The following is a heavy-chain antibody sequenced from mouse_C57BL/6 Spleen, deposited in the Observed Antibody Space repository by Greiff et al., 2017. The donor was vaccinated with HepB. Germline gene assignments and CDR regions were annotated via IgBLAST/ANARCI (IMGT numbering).Heavy chain of an antibody. Sequence: VKLQESGAELVKPGASVKISCKASGYAFSSYWMNWVKQRPGKGLEWIGQIYPGDGDTNYNGKFKGKATLTADKSSSTAYMRLSSLTSEDSAVYFCARITTGYGYFDVWGTGTTVTVSS. D-gene: IGHD1-1*01. CDR3: ARITTGYGYFDV. V-gene: IGHV1-80*01. J-gene: IGHJ1*03. CDR2: IYPGDGDT. CDR1: GYAFSSYW.